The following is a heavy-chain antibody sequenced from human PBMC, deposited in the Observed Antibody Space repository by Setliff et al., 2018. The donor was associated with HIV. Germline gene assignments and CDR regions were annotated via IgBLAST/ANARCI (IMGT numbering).Heavy chain of an antibody. D-gene: IGHD3-22*01. CDR3: ARDGYYYDSSGHLAYYFDY. V-gene: IGHV7-4-1*02. Sequence: ASVKVSCKASGYTFTSYGMNWVRQAPGQGLEWMGWINTYTGNSTYAQDFTGRFVFSLDTSVSTAYLQISSLKAEDIAVYYCARDGYYYDSSGHLAYYFDYWGQGTLVTVSS. CDR2: INTYTGNS. CDR1: GYTFTSYG. J-gene: IGHJ4*02.